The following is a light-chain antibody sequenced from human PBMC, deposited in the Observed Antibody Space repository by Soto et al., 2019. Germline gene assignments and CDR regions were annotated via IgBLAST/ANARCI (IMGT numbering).Light chain of an antibody. Sequence: EVVMTQSPSTLAGSQGARATLSCWASQSVSSSYLAWYQQKPGQAPRLLIYGASSRATGIPDRFSGSGSGTDFTLTISRLEPEDFAVYYCQQYGSSPPTCGGGTKVDIK. CDR1: QSVSSSY. CDR2: GAS. J-gene: IGKJ4*01. V-gene: IGKV3-20*01. CDR3: QQYGSSPPT.